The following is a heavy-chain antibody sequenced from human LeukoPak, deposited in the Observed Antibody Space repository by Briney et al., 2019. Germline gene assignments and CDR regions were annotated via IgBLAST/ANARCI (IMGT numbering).Heavy chain of an antibody. V-gene: IGHV3-72*01. CDR1: GFTFSSYG. D-gene: IGHD2-15*01. J-gene: IGHJ4*02. CDR2: IRKKANSYTT. Sequence: GGSLRLSCAASGFTFSSYGMHWVRQAPGKGLEWVGRIRKKANSYTTEYAASVKGRFTISRDDSKNSLYLQMNSLKTEDTAVYYCAKVHCSGGSCYSGDYWGQGILVTVSS. CDR3: AKVHCSGGSCYSGDY.